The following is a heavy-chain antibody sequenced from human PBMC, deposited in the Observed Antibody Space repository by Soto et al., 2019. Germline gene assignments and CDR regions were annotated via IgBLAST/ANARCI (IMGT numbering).Heavy chain of an antibody. Sequence: QLHLQESGSGLVRPSQTLTLTCAVSGASISSGDYSWTWIRQPPGRGLEWIGYIYHSGNTYYNPSLKSRVTISVVRSKSQFFLDLNYVTAADTAVYYCARFGHSGGYFPSYFDSWGQGTLVTVSS. CDR2: IYHSGNT. J-gene: IGHJ4*02. V-gene: IGHV4-30-2*01. CDR3: ARFGHSGGYFPSYFDS. CDR1: GASISSGDYS. D-gene: IGHD3-22*01.